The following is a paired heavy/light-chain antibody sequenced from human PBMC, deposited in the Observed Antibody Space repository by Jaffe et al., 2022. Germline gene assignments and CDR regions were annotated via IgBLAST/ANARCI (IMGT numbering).Light chain of an antibody. CDR3: APWDDSLSGVV. V-gene: IGLV1-47*01. CDR2: RNN. Sequence: QSVLTQPPSASGTPGQRVTISCSGSSSNIGNNYVYWYQQLPGTAPKLLIYRNNQRPSGVPDRFSGSKSGTSASLAISGLRSEDEADYYCAPWDDSLSGVVFGGGTKVTVL. J-gene: IGLJ2*01. CDR1: SSNIGNNY.
Heavy chain of an antibody. Sequence: EVQLVESGGGLVQPGRSLRLSCTASGFTFGDYDMSWVRQAPGKGLEWVGFIRSQAYGGTTEYAASVKGRFTISRDDSKSIAYLQMNSLKIEDTAVYYCTCLGVVAASYFDYWGQGTLVTVSS. CDR3: TCLGVVAASYFDY. D-gene: IGHD2-15*01. J-gene: IGHJ4*02. CDR2: IRSQAYGGTT. CDR1: GFTFGDYD. V-gene: IGHV3-49*04.